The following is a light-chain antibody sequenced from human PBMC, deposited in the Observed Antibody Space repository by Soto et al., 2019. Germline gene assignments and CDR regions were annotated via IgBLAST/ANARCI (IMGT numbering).Light chain of an antibody. CDR2: GAS. CDR3: QQYNRWPPLT. CDR1: HSVRTN. Sequence: EIVMTQSPAILSVSPGERATLSCRASHSVRTNLAWYQQRPGQALRLLIFGASTRATGIPARFSGSGSETEFTLTISSLQSEDFAVYYCQQYNRWPPLTFGGGTKVEIK. V-gene: IGKV3-15*01. J-gene: IGKJ4*01.